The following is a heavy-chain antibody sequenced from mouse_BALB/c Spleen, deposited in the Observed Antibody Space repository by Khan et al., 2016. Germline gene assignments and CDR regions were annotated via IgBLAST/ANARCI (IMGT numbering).Heavy chain of an antibody. D-gene: IGHD2-2*01. J-gene: IGHJ3*01. CDR3: ARPWLRRAWFAY. V-gene: IGHV9-2-1*01. CDR2: INTETGEP. CDR1: GYTFTDYS. Sequence: QIQLVQSGPELKKPGETVKISCKASGYTFTDYSIHWVKQAPGKGLKWMGWINTETGEPTYADDFKGRFAFSLETSASTAYLQINNLKNEDTATXFCARPWLRRAWFAYWGQGTLVTVSA.